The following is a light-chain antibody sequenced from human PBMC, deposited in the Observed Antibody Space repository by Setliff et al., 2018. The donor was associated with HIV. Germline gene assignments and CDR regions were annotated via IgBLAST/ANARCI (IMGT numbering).Light chain of an antibody. CDR2: GAS. CDR1: ESISRN. Sequence: EIVMTQSPAALSVSPGERATLSCRASESISRNLAWYQQRPGQAPRLLIYGASARATGVSAKITGSGSGTEFTLTISTLQSDDSAIYYCLQYNNWPRTFGQGTKVDIK. J-gene: IGKJ1*01. V-gene: IGKV3-15*01. CDR3: LQYNNWPRT.